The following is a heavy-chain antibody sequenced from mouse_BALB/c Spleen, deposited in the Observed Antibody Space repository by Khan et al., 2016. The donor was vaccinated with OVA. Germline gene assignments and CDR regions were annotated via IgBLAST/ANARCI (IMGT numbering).Heavy chain of an antibody. Sequence: LQQPGSELVRPGASVKLSCKASGYIFTSYWMHWVKQRPGQGLEWIGNIYPGSGSTKYDEKFKSKATLTVDTSSSTAYMQLSSLTSEDSAVYYCTRWTYFAMDYWGQGTSVTVSS. CDR3: TRWTYFAMDY. V-gene: IGHV1S22*01. J-gene: IGHJ4*01. CDR1: GYIFTSYW. CDR2: IYPGSGST.